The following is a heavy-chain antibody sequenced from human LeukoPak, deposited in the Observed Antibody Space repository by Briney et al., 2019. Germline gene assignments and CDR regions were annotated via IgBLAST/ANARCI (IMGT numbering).Heavy chain of an antibody. V-gene: IGHV3-9*01. D-gene: IGHD3-22*01. Sequence: GGSLRLSCAASGFTFDDYAMHWVRQAPGKGLEWVSGISWNSGSIGYADSVKGRFTISRDNSKNSLYLQMNSLRTEDTALYYCAKDRHYDSSGYFDYWGQGTLVTVSS. J-gene: IGHJ4*02. CDR3: AKDRHYDSSGYFDY. CDR2: ISWNSGSI. CDR1: GFTFDDYA.